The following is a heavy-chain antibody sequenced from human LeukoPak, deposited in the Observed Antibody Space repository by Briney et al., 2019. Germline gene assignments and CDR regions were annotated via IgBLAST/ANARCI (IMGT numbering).Heavy chain of an antibody. J-gene: IGHJ4*02. CDR1: GGTFSSYA. Sequence: SVKVSCKASGGTFSSYAISWVRQAPGQGLEWMGRIIPILGIANYAQKFQGRVTITADKSTSTAYMELSSLRSEHTAVYYCARDTVLLWFGESEHYFDYWGQGTLVTVSS. CDR3: ARDTVLLWFGESEHYFDY. CDR2: IIPILGIA. D-gene: IGHD3-10*01. V-gene: IGHV1-69*04.